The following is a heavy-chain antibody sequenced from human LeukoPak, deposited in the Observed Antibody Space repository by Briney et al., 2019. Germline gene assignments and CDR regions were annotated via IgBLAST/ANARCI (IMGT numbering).Heavy chain of an antibody. V-gene: IGHV3-23*01. J-gene: IGHJ6*03. Sequence: GGSLRLSCVASGFAFSSFAMSWVRQAPRKGLEWVSGLTGSGSTYHADSVKGRFTISRDNSKSTLSLQMNSLRAEDTAVYYCAKMKGWRLYDYCMDVWGKGTTVTVSS. CDR3: AKMKGWRLYDYCMDV. D-gene: IGHD2-15*01. CDR1: GFAFSSFA. CDR2: LTGSGST.